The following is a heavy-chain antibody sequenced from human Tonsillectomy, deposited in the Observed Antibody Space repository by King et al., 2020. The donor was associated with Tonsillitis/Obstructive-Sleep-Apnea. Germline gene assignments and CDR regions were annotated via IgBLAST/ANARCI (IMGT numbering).Heavy chain of an antibody. Sequence: VQLVESGGGLVQPGGSLRLSCSASGFTFGTYAMHWVRQAPGKGLEYVSVISSIGSTYYADSVKGRFTISRDNSKNTLYLQMSSLKAEDTAVYYCVKDHESGDKYYFDYWGQGTLVTVS. D-gene: IGHD4-17*01. CDR3: VKDHESGDKYYFDY. V-gene: IGHV3-64D*06. J-gene: IGHJ4*02. CDR2: ISSIGST. CDR1: GFTFGTYA.